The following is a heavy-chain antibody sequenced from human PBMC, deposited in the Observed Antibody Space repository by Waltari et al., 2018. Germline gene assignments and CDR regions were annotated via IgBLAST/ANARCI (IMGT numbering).Heavy chain of an antibody. V-gene: IGHV4-39*02. Sequence: QLQLQESGPGLGKPSETLSLTCIVSGGSITSNRHYWAWIRPPPGQGLDWIGTMSYNGATYTSPSLKSRVTVSSEASKNHLSLKLGSVTAADTAVYYCATYIGASIGTAAFDVWGQGTMVTVSS. J-gene: IGHJ3*01. D-gene: IGHD5-12*01. CDR1: GGSITSNRHY. CDR3: ATYIGASIGTAAFDV. CDR2: MSYNGAT.